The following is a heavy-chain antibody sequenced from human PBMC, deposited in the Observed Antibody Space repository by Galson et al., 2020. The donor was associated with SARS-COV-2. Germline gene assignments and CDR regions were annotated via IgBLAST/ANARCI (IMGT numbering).Heavy chain of an antibody. D-gene: IGHD3-3*01. V-gene: IGHV1-2*02. CDR3: ARDSQMGVFGVVKDY. Sequence: ASVKVSCKASGYTFTGYYMHWVRQAPGQGLEWMGWINPNSGGTNYAQKFQGRVTMTRDTSISTAYMELSRLRSDDTAVYYCARDSQMGVFGVVKDYWGQGTLVTVSS. CDR2: INPNSGGT. CDR1: GYTFTGYY. J-gene: IGHJ4*02.